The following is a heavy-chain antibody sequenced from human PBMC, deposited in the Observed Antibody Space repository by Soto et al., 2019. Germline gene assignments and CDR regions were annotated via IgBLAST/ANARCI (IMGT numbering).Heavy chain of an antibody. CDR1: GFTFSSYA. CDR3: AKDWYSSSWGYYYYYYIDI. CDR2: ISGRGGSA. D-gene: IGHD6-13*01. Sequence: EVQLLESGGDLVQPGGSLRLSCAASGFTFSSYAMSWVRQAPGKVLEWVSAISGRGGSAYYADSVKGRFTISRDNSKNTLYLQMNGLRAEDTAVYYCAKDWYSSSWGYYYYYYIDIWGKGTTVTVSS. J-gene: IGHJ6*03. V-gene: IGHV3-23*01.